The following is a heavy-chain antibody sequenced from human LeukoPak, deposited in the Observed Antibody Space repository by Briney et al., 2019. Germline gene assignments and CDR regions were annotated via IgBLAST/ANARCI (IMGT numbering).Heavy chain of an antibody. CDR2: ISGGTSYI. V-gene: IGHV3-21*01. CDR3: ARSLPFDP. CDR1: GFTFSTYD. J-gene: IGHJ5*02. Sequence: GSLRLSCAASGFTFSTYDMTWVRQAPGKGPEWVSSISGGTSYISYADSMKGRFTISRDNAKNSLYLQMNSLRAEDTAVYYCARSLPFDPWGQGTLVTVSS.